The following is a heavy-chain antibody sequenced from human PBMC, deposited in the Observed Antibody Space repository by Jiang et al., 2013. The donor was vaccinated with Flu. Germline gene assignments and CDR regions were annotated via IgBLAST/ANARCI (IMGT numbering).Heavy chain of an antibody. V-gene: IGHV4-34*01. J-gene: IGHJ4*02. CDR1: GGSFSGYY. CDR2: INHSGST. D-gene: IGHD4-23*01. Sequence: LLKPSETLSLTCAVYGGSFSGYYWSWIRQPPGKGLEWIGEINHSGSTNYNPSLKSRVTISVDTSKNQFSLKLSSVTAADTAVYYCARGSLSGGLEVWGQGTLVTVSS. CDR3: ARGSLSGGLEV.